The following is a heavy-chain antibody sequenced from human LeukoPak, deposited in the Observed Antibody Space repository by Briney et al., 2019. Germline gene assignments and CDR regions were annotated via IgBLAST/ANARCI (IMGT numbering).Heavy chain of an antibody. Sequence: KPSETLSLTCTVSGGSISSYYWSWIRQPPGKGLEWIGYIYYSGSINYNPSLKSRVTISVDTSKNQFSLKLSSVTAADTAVYYCARNYGDYVWGQGTLVTVSS. CDR2: IYYSGSI. J-gene: IGHJ4*02. D-gene: IGHD4-17*01. V-gene: IGHV4-59*01. CDR1: GGSISSYY. CDR3: ARNYGDYV.